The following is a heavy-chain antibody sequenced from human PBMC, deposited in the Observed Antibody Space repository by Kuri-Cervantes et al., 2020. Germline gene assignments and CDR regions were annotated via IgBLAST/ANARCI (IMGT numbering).Heavy chain of an antibody. D-gene: IGHD2-2*01. V-gene: IGHV1-18*01. CDR2: ISAYNGNT. CDR1: GYTFTSYG. J-gene: IGHJ6*02. Sequence: ASVKVSCKASGYTFTSYGISWVRQAPGQGLEWMGWISAYNGNTNYAQKLQGRVTMTTDTSTSTAYMELSSLRSEDTAVYYCARAIVVVPAALTQRGYYYYYYGMDVWGQGTTVTVSS. CDR3: ARAIVVVPAALTQRGYYYYYYGMDV.